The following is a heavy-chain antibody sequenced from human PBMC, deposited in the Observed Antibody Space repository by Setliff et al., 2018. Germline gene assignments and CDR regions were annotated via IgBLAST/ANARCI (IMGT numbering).Heavy chain of an antibody. CDR2: IYYSGST. D-gene: IGHD6-13*01. CDR3: ARDVRVASSSWFKSAFDI. V-gene: IGHV4-39*07. J-gene: IGHJ3*02. Sequence: SETLSLTCTVSGGSISSSSYYWGWIRQPPGKGLEWIGSIYYSGSTYYNPSLKSRVTISVDTSKNQFSLKLSSVTAADTAVYYCARDVRVASSSWFKSAFDIWGQGTLVT. CDR1: GGSISSSSYY.